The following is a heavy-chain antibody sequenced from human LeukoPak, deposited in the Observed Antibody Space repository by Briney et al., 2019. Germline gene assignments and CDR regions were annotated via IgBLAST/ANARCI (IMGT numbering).Heavy chain of an antibody. CDR3: ARGSEYGSYYGSGSYNFDY. V-gene: IGHV1-69*06. Sequence: ASVRVSCKASGGTFSSYAISWVRLAPGQGLEWMGGIIPIFGTANYAQKFQGRVTITADKSTSTAYMELSSLRSEDTAVYYCARGSEYGSYYGSGSYNFDYWGQGTLVTVSS. CDR1: GGTFSSYA. D-gene: IGHD3-10*01. J-gene: IGHJ4*02. CDR2: IIPIFGTA.